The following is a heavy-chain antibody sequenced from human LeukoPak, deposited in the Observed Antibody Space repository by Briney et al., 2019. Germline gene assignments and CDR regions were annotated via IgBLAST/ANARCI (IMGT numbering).Heavy chain of an antibody. V-gene: IGHV2-5*02. D-gene: IGHD3-16*02. CDR2: IYWDDDK. J-gene: IGHJ4*02. Sequence: SGPTLVKPTQTLTLTCTFSGFSLSTSGVGVGWIRQPPGKALEWLALIYWDDDKRYSPSLKSRLTITKDTSKNQVVLTMTNMDPVDTAIYYCARQQRNYVLGSYRPSYYFYYWGQRTLVTASS. CDR1: GFSLSTSGVG. CDR3: ARQQRNYVLGSYRPSYYFYY.